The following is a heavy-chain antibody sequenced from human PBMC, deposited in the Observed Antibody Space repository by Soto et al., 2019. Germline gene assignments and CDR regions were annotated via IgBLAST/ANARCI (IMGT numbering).Heavy chain of an antibody. J-gene: IGHJ4*02. V-gene: IGHV1-18*01. D-gene: IGHD3-22*01. CDR2: ISAYDDNT. CDR3: ARETRYYDSSGDDY. Sequence: ASVKVSCKASGYRFTSYGISWVRQAPGQGLEWLGWISAYDDNTKYAQTLQGRVSMSTDTSTSTAYMELSSLRSEDTAVYYCARETRYYDSSGDDYWGQGTLVTVS. CDR1: GYRFTSYG.